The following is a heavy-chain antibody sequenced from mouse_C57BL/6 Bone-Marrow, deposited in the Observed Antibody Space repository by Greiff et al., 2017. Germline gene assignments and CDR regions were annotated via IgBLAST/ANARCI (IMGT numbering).Heavy chain of an antibody. Sequence: EVMLVESEGGLVQPGSSMKLSCTASGFTFSDYYMAWVRQVPEKGLEWVANINYDGSSTYYLDSLKSRFIISRDNAKNILYLQMSSLKSEDTATYYCAREGTTVVGEYAMDYWGQGTSVTVSS. CDR3: AREGTTVVGEYAMDY. V-gene: IGHV5-16*01. CDR2: INYDGSST. CDR1: GFTFSDYY. J-gene: IGHJ4*01. D-gene: IGHD1-1*01.